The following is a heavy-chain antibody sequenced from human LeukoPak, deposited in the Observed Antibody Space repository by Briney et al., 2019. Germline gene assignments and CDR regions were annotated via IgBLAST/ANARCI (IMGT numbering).Heavy chain of an antibody. V-gene: IGHV4-59*01. CDR2: IYYSGST. Sequence: SETLSLTCTVSGGSISSYYWSWIRQPPGKGLEWIGYIYYSGSTNYNPSLKSRVTISVDTSKNQFSLKLSSVTAADTAVYYCARERSRDGYNFVFDYWGQGTLVTVSS. D-gene: IGHD5-24*01. J-gene: IGHJ4*02. CDR3: ARERSRDGYNFVFDY. CDR1: GGSISSYY.